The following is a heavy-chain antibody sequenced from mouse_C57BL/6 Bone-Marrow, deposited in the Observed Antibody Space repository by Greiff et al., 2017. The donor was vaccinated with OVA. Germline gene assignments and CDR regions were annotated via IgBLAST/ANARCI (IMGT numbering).Heavy chain of an antibody. Sequence: EVMLVESEGGLVQPGSSMKLSCTASGFTFSDYYMAWVRQVPEKGLEWVANINYDGSSTYYLDSLKSRFIISRDNAKNILYLQMSSLKSEDTATYYCARGIWGYDYFDYWGHGTTLTVSS. D-gene: IGHD2-2*01. V-gene: IGHV5-16*01. CDR3: ARGIWGYDYFDY. CDR2: INYDGSST. CDR1: GFTFSDYY. J-gene: IGHJ2*01.